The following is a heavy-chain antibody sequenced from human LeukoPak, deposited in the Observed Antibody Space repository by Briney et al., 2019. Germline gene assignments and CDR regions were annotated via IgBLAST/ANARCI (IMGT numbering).Heavy chain of an antibody. CDR2: ISSSSSYI. CDR3: ARVIAVGDYGDFYFDY. V-gene: IGHV3-21*04. Sequence: GGSLRLSCAASGFTFSGYSMNWVRQAPGKGLGWVSSISSSSSYIYYTDSVKGRFTISRDNAKKSLYLQMNSLRAEDTALYYCARVIAVGDYGDFYFDYWGQGTLVTVSS. D-gene: IGHD4-17*01. J-gene: IGHJ4*02. CDR1: GFTFSGYS.